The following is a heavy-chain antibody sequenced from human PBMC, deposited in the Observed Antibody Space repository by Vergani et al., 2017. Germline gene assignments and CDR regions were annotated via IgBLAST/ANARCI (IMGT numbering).Heavy chain of an antibody. Sequence: QVHLVESGGGVVQPGRSLRLSCVVSGFTSSYYGMHWVRQAPGKGLEWVAVISYDGTKKYYADSVKGRFTISRDNSKSTLYLQMNSLRTEETAVYYCATKSCGTPGCQIGYFREWGQGTLVTVSS. V-gene: IGHV3-30*03. D-gene: IGHD1-1*01. CDR2: ISYDGTKK. CDR3: ATKSCGTPGCQIGYFRE. J-gene: IGHJ1*01. CDR1: GFTSSYYG.